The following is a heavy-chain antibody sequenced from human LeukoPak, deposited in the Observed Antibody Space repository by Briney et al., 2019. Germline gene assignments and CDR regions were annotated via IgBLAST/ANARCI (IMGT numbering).Heavy chain of an antibody. CDR3: ASIGVVPAAINY. Sequence: SETLSLTCAVYGGSFSGYYWSWIRQPPGKGLEWIGEINHSGSTNYNPSLKSRVTISVDTSKYQFSLKLSSVTAADTAVYYCASIGVVPAAINYWGQGTLVTVSS. CDR2: INHSGST. D-gene: IGHD2-2*02. CDR1: GGSFSGYY. J-gene: IGHJ4*02. V-gene: IGHV4-34*01.